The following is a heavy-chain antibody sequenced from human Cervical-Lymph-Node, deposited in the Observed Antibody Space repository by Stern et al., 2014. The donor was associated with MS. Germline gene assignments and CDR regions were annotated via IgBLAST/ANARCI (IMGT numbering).Heavy chain of an antibody. CDR3: GTTSGY. J-gene: IGHJ4*02. V-gene: IGHV4-34*01. CDR2: AHPIGSP. Sequence: QVQLQQWGAGLLKPSETLSLTCAVYGASFSAYQWFWIRQPPGKGLEWIGEAHPIGSPDYNPSLKTRVTILLDKSKNQFSLKLTSVTAADTAVYYCGTTSGYWGQGTLVTVSS. D-gene: IGHD3-22*01. CDR1: GASFSAYQ.